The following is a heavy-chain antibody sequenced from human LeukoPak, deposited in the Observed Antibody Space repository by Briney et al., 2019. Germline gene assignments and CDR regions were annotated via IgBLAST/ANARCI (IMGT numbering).Heavy chain of an antibody. CDR3: ARGRVSSSSWQSVYYYYLYMDV. CDR1: GDSISMYY. J-gene: IGHJ6*03. CDR2: IDHTGST. V-gene: IGHV4-59*01. Sequence: SETLSLTCSVSGDSISMYYWNWIRQSPGKGLEWIGYIDHTGSTNYNPSPNSRVTISRDTSTNHFSLKLSSVTAADTAVYFCARGRVSSSSWQSVYYYYLYMDVWGKGSTVTVSS. D-gene: IGHD6-13*01.